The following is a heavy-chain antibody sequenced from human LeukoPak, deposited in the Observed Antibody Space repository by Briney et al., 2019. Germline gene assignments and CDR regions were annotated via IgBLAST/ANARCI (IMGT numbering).Heavy chain of an antibody. J-gene: IGHJ5*02. D-gene: IGHD6-13*01. CDR2: SSGRGGST. CDR1: GFTFNNDA. V-gene: IGHV3-23*01. CDR3: AKSSRAAAVNWFDP. Sequence: GGSLRLSCAVSGFTFNNDAMSWVRQAPGKGLEWVSASSGRGGSTYYADSVKGRFTISRDNSKNTLYLQMNSLRAEDTAVYYCAKSSRAAAVNWFDPWGQGTLVTVSS.